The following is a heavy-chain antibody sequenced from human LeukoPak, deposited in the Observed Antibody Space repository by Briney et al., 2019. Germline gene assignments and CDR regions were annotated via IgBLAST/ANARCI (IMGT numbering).Heavy chain of an antibody. J-gene: IGHJ4*02. CDR2: ISWDGDTT. Sequence: GGSLRLSCAASGFTFDNYAMHWVRQAPGKGLEWVSLISWDGDTTYYADSVKGRFTISRDSSKNSLYLQMNSLRAEDTAVYYCARDVSPWDYWGQGTLVTVSS. CDR3: ARDVSPWDY. D-gene: IGHD3-16*02. CDR1: GFTFDNYA. V-gene: IGHV3-43D*03.